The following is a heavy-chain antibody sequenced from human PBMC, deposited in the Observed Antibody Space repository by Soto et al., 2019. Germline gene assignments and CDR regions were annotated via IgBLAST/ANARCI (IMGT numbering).Heavy chain of an antibody. J-gene: IGHJ4*01. CDR3: ASDRGWSVADY. Sequence: GGSLRLSCAASGFTFSDYYMSWIRQAPGKGLEWVSYISSRSSTIFYADSVKGRFTISRDNAKNSLFLQMNNLRAEDTALYYCASDRGWSVADYWGHGTLVTVSS. CDR1: GFTFSDYY. V-gene: IGHV3-11*04. D-gene: IGHD3-3*01. CDR2: ISSRSSTI.